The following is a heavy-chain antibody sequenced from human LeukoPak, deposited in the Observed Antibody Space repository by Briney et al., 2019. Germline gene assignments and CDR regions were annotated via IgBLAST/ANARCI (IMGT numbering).Heavy chain of an antibody. V-gene: IGHV1-8*01. CDR1: GYTFTSYD. Sequence: ASVKVSCMASGYTFTSYDINWVRQATGQGLEWMGWMNPNSGNTGYAQKFQGRVTMTRNTSISTAYMELSSLRSEDMAVYYCARARYSSSSPGDWFDPWGQGTLVTVSS. CDR2: MNPNSGNT. CDR3: ARARYSSSSPGDWFDP. D-gene: IGHD6-6*01. J-gene: IGHJ5*02.